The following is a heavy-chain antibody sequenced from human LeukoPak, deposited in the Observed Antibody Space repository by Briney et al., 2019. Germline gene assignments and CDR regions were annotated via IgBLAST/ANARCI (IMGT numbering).Heavy chain of an antibody. Sequence: GGSLRLSCAAFGFTFSSYEMNWVRQAPGKGLEWVSYISSSGSTIYYADSVKGRFTISRDNANNSLYLQMNSLRAEDTAVYYCARDCTNGVCVKQFDYWGQGTLVTVSS. D-gene: IGHD2-8*01. CDR3: ARDCTNGVCVKQFDY. CDR2: ISSSGSTI. CDR1: GFTFSSYE. V-gene: IGHV3-48*03. J-gene: IGHJ4*02.